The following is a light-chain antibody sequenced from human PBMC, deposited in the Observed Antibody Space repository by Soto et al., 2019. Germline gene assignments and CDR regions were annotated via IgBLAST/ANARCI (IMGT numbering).Light chain of an antibody. CDR1: QSISSW. Sequence: PSTLSASVGDRVTITCRASQSISSWLAWYQQKPGKAPKLLIYKASSLESGVPSRFSGSGSGTEFTLTISSLQPDDFATYYCQQYNSYSRTFGQGPRWIS. J-gene: IGKJ1*01. V-gene: IGKV1-5*03. CDR3: QQYNSYSRT. CDR2: KAS.